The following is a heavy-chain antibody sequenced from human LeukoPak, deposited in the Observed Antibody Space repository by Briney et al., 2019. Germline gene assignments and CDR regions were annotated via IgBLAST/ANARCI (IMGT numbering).Heavy chain of an antibody. V-gene: IGHV4-59*01. J-gene: IGHJ4*02. CDR1: GGSISSYY. CDR3: SRRHEQYDILTGYYKTGYFDY. CDR2: IYYSGST. Sequence: SETLSLTCTVSGGSISSYYWSWIRQPPGKGLEWIGYIYYSGSTNYNPSLKSRVTISVDTSKNQFSLKLSSVTAADAAVYYFSRRHEQYDILTGYYKTGYFDYWGQGTLVTVSS. D-gene: IGHD3-9*01.